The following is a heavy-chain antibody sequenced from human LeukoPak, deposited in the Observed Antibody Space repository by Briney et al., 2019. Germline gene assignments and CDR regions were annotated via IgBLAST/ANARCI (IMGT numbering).Heavy chain of an antibody. CDR1: GFTFSSYG. D-gene: IGHD4-17*01. Sequence: GGSLRLSCAASGFTFSSYGMHWVRQAPGKGLEWVAVISYDGSNKYYADSVKGRFTISRDNSKNTLYLQMNSLRAEDTAVYYCAKAGGDYEPYYYYYMDVWGKGTTVTVSS. CDR2: ISYDGSNK. V-gene: IGHV3-30*18. J-gene: IGHJ6*03. CDR3: AKAGGDYEPYYYYYMDV.